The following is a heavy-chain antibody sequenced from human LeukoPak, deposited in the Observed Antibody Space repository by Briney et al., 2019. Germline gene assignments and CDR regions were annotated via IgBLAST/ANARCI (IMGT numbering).Heavy chain of an antibody. D-gene: IGHD2-2*01. CDR3: ARDEVYCSSTSCSRGNWFDP. CDR2: ISAYNGNT. Sequence: ASVKVSCKASGYTFTSYGISWVRQAPGQGLEWMGWISAYNGNTNYAQKLQSRVTMTTDTMTTDTSTSTAYMELSSLRSEDTAVYYCARDEVYCSSTSCSRGNWFDPWGQGTLVTVSS. CDR1: GYTFTSYG. V-gene: IGHV1-18*01. J-gene: IGHJ5*02.